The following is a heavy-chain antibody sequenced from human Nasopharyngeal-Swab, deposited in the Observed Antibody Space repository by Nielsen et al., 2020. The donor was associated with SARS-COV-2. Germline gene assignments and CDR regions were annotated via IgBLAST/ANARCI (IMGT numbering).Heavy chain of an antibody. CDR3: ARVGIFGVVKVDY. Sequence: SVKVSCKASGGTFSSYAISWVRQAPGQGLEWMGGIIPIFGTANYAQKFQGRVTITADKSTSTAYMELSSLRSEDTAVYYCARVGIFGVVKVDYWGQGTLVTVSS. V-gene: IGHV1-69*06. D-gene: IGHD3-3*01. J-gene: IGHJ4*02. CDR2: IIPIFGTA. CDR1: GGTFSSYA.